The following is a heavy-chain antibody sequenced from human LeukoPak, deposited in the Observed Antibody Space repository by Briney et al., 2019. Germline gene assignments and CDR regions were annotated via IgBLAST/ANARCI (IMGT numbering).Heavy chain of an antibody. Sequence: ASVKVSCKASGYTFTGYYMHWVRQAPGQGLEWMGRINPNSGGTNYAQKFQGRVTMTRDTSISTAYMELSRLRSDDTAVYYCARGGYCSSTSCYGYSGTDYWGQGTLVTVSS. D-gene: IGHD2-2*01. V-gene: IGHV1-2*06. J-gene: IGHJ4*02. CDR1: GYTFTGYY. CDR2: INPNSGGT. CDR3: ARGGYCSSTSCYGYSGTDY.